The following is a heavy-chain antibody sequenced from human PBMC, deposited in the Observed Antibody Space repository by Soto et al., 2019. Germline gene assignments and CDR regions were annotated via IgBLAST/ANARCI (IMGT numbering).Heavy chain of an antibody. CDR3: ARDLSSYGMDV. J-gene: IGHJ6*02. CDR2: INPSGGST. Sequence: ASVKVSCKAPGGTFNNYAISWVRQAPGQGLEWMGIINPSGGSTSYAQKFQGRVTMTRDTPTSTVYMELSSLRSEDTAVYYCARDLSSYGMDVWGQGTTVTVSS. V-gene: IGHV1-46*02. CDR1: GGTFNNYA.